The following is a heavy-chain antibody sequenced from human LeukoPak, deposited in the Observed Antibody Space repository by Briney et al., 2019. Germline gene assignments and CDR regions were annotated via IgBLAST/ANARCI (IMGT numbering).Heavy chain of an antibody. CDR2: IRYDGSNK. CDR3: VRPRYSSADWFDP. CDR1: GFTFSSYG. D-gene: IGHD6-19*01. Sequence: GGSLRLSCAASGFTFSSYGMHWVRQAPGKGLEWVAFIRYDGSNKYYADSVKGRFTISRDNSKNTLYLQMNSLRAEDTAVYYCVRPRYSSADWFDPWGQGTLVTVSS. V-gene: IGHV3-30*02. J-gene: IGHJ5*02.